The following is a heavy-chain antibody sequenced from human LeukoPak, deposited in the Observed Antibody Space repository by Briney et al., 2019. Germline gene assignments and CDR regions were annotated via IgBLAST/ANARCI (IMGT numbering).Heavy chain of an antibody. J-gene: IGHJ4*02. CDR3: ARHYYDSSGYYYAIDY. Sequence: SETLSLTCTVSGGSISSYYWSWIRQPPGKGLEWIGYIYYSGSTNYNPSLKSRVTISVDTSKNQFSLKLSSVTAADTAVYYCARHYYDSSGYYYAIDYWGQGTLVTVSS. CDR1: GGSISSYY. CDR2: IYYSGST. D-gene: IGHD3-22*01. V-gene: IGHV4-59*08.